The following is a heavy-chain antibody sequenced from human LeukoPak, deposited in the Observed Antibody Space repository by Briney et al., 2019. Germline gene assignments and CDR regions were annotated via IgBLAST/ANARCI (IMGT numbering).Heavy chain of an antibody. D-gene: IGHD3-10*01. Sequence: PSETLSLTCAVYGGSFSGYYWSWIRQPPGKGLEWIGEINHSGSTNYNPSLKSRVTISVDTSKNQFSLKLSSVTAADTAVYYCARAHPQLNAFDIWGQGIMVTVSS. CDR1: GGSFSGYY. CDR3: ARAHPQLNAFDI. V-gene: IGHV4-34*01. CDR2: INHSGST. J-gene: IGHJ3*02.